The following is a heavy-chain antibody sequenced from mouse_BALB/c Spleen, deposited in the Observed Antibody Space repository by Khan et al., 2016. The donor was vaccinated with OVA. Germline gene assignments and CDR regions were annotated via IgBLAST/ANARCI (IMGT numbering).Heavy chain of an antibody. CDR3: TRDRIDY. V-gene: IGHV1-7*01. J-gene: IGHJ2*01. CDR2: INPTSGYT. CDR1: GYTFTTYW. Sequence: QVQLQQSGAELAKPGASVKMSCKASGYTFTTYWMHWVKQRPGQGLEWIGYINPTSGYTDYNDKFKDRATLSADKSSSTAYMQLHSLTSEDSAVDYCTRDRIDYWGQGTTLTVSS.